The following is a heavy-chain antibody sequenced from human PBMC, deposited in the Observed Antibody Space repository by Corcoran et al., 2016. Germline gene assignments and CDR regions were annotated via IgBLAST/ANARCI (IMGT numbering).Heavy chain of an antibody. CDR2: IKQDGSEK. D-gene: IGHD2-21*01. J-gene: IGHJ4*02. CDR3: ATGWYSEY. V-gene: IGHV3-7*03. Sequence: EVQLVESGGGLVQPGGSLRLSCAASGFTFSRYWMSWVRKVPGQGLEWVANIKQDGSEKNYVDPVRGRFTISRDNAKNSLYQQMNSLRDEDAAVYYCATGWYSEYWGQGTLITVSS. CDR1: GFTFSRYW.